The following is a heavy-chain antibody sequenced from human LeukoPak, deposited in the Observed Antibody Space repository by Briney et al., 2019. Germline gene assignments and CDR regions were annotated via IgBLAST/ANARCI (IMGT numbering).Heavy chain of an antibody. J-gene: IGHJ3*02. V-gene: IGHV4-59*01. Sequence: PSETLSLTCTVSGGSISSYYWSWIRQPPGKGLEWIGYIYYSGSTNYNPSLKSRVTISVDTSKNQFSLKLSSVTAADTAVYYCARSLGIAVAGNDAFDIWGQGTMVTVSS. CDR2: IYYSGST. D-gene: IGHD6-19*01. CDR1: GGSISSYY. CDR3: ARSLGIAVAGNDAFDI.